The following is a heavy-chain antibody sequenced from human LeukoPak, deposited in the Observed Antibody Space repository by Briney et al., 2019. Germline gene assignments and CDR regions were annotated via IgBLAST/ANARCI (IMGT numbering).Heavy chain of an antibody. J-gene: IGHJ4*02. CDR1: GDSISSGGYS. CDR2: IYHSGST. Sequence: SETLSLTCAVSGDSISSGGYSWSWIRQPPGKGLEWIGYIYHSGSTYYNPSLKSRVTISVDRSKNQFSLKLSSVTAADTAVYYCARGVGAVLRPRGFDYWGQGTLVTVSS. V-gene: IGHV4-30-2*01. D-gene: IGHD1-26*01. CDR3: ARGVGAVLRPRGFDY.